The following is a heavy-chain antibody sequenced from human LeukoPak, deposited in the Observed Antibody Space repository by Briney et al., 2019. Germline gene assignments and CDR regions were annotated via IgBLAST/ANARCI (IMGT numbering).Heavy chain of an antibody. D-gene: IGHD7-27*01. V-gene: IGHV1-2*04. CDR3: ARMGIDYYGMDV. CDR1: GYTFTGYY. J-gene: IGHJ6*04. Sequence: ASVKVSCKASGYTFTGYYMHWVRQAPGQGLEWMGWINPNSGGTNYAQKFQGWVTMTRDTSISTAYMELSRLRSDDTAVYYCARMGIDYYGMDVWGKGTTVTVSS. CDR2: INPNSGGT.